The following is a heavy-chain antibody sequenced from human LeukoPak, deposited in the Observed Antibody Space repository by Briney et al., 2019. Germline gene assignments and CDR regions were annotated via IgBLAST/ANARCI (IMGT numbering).Heavy chain of an antibody. CDR2: ISGSNSYI. CDR3: ARALTTLTYEGY. D-gene: IGHD1-1*01. V-gene: IGHV3-21*01. CDR1: GFTFSSYT. Sequence: PRGSLRLSCAAFGFTFSSYTMHWIRQAPGKGLEWVSSISGSNSYIFYADSVKGRFTVSRDNAKDSLYLQMNSLRAEDTAVYYCARALTTLTYEGYWGQGTLVTVSS. J-gene: IGHJ4*02.